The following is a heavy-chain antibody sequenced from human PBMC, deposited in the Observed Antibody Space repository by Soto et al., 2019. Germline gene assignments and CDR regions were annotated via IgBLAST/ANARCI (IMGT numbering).Heavy chain of an antibody. CDR2: IYRTGST. CDR1: GGSFTSNNW. CDR3: ARDSVGSSWPPPFDY. J-gene: IGHJ4*02. D-gene: IGHD6-13*01. Sequence: PSETLSLTCAGSGGSFTSNNWWTWVRQPPGQGLEWIGEIYRTGSTNYNPSLKSRVTISLDKSENQFSLKVTSLTAEDTAVYYCARDSVGSSWPPPFDYWGQGTLVTVSS. V-gene: IGHV4-4*02.